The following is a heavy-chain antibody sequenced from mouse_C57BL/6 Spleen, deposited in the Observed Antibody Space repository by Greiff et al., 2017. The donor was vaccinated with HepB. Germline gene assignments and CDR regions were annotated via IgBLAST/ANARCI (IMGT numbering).Heavy chain of an antibody. Sequence: EVQGVESGEGLVKPRGSLKLSCAASGFTFSSYAMSWVRQTPEKRLEWVAYISSGGDYIYYADTVKGRFTISRDNARNTLYLQMSSLKSEDTAMYYCTRGVLRPSYAMDYWGQGTSVTVSS. J-gene: IGHJ4*01. CDR3: TRGVLRPSYAMDY. V-gene: IGHV5-9-1*02. D-gene: IGHD1-2*01. CDR2: ISSGGDYI. CDR1: GFTFSSYA.